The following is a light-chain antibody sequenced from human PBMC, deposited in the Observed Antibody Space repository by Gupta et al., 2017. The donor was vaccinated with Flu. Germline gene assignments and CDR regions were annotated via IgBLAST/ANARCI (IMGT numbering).Light chain of an antibody. J-gene: IGKJ1*01. CDR2: EVS. V-gene: IGKV2D-29*01. Sequence: DVVMTQTPLSLSVIPGQPDSISCKSSQSLLYSDGKTYLYWYVQRPGQPPQPLIYEVSNRFSGVSDRFSGSGSGTDFTLKISRVEAEDFGVYYCMQNRNLPWTFGRGTKVEIK. CDR1: QSLLYSDGKTY. CDR3: MQNRNLPWT.